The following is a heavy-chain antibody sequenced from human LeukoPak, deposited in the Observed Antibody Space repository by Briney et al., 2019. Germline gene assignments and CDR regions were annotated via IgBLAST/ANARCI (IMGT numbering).Heavy chain of an antibody. J-gene: IGHJ4*02. Sequence: PETLSLTCAVSGYSISSGYYWGWIRQPPGKGLEWIGSIYHSGSTYYNPSLKSRVTISVDTSKNQFSLKLSSVTAADTAVYYCARQGSRFLEWLKFVYWGQGTLVTVSS. D-gene: IGHD3-3*01. V-gene: IGHV4-38-2*01. CDR2: IYHSGST. CDR3: ARQGSRFLEWLKFVY. CDR1: GYSISSGYY.